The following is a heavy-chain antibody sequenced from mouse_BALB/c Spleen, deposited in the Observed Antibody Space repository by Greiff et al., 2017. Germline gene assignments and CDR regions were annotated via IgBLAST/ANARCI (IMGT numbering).Heavy chain of an antibody. Sequence: EVQLQQSGPGLVKPSQSLSLTCTVTGYSITSDYAWNWIRQFPGNKLEWMGYISYSGSTSYNPSPKSRISITRDTSKNQFFLQLNSVTTEDTATYYCARLESYGNYDYWGQGTTLTVSS. CDR2: ISYSGST. D-gene: IGHD2-10*02. J-gene: IGHJ2*01. CDR1: GYSITSDYA. V-gene: IGHV3-2*02. CDR3: ARLESYGNYDY.